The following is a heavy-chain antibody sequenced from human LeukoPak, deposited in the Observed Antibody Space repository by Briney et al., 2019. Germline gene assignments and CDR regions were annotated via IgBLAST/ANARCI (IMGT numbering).Heavy chain of an antibody. CDR1: GFTFSDYY. D-gene: IGHD2-2*01. J-gene: IGHJ4*02. CDR3: ARDLLRWPKTKPGSVVVPAAPLVGFDY. V-gene: IGHV3-11*05. CDR2: IISSSSHP. Sequence: PGGSLRLSCAASGFTFSDYYMIWIRQAPGEGLEWVSYIISSSSHPNYAASVEGRFTISRDNAQNSLYLQMNSLRAEDTAVYYCARDLLRWPKTKPGSVVVPAAPLVGFDYWGQGTLVTVSS.